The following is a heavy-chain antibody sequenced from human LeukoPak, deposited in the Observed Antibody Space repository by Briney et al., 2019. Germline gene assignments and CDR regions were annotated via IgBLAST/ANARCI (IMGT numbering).Heavy chain of an antibody. Sequence: SQTLSLTCAISGGSVSRDSIAWNWIRQSPSRGLEWLGRTYSRSSKWSHDFASSVKTRITINSDTSKNQFSLHLNSATPEDTAVYYCARAFDSAYDSPFDYWGQGALVTVSS. CDR1: GGSVSRDSIA. CDR2: TYSRSSKWSH. V-gene: IGHV6-1*01. J-gene: IGHJ4*02. D-gene: IGHD5-12*01. CDR3: ARAFDSAYDSPFDY.